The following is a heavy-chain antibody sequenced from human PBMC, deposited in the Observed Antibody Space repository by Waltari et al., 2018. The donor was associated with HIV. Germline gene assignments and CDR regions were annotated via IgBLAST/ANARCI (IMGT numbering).Heavy chain of an antibody. CDR1: GYPFTNYD. Sequence: QGQLVQSGAEVKQSGASVRISCKASGYPFTNYDINWLRQATGQGLEWSGWMTPSTGNAGYAHKSQGRVTMTRDIPINTAYMELSGLTSHDTAVYYCSTSRPGAMFGDAWGQGTLVTVSS. V-gene: IGHV1-8*01. CDR3: STSRPGAMFGDA. D-gene: IGHD3-3*01. J-gene: IGHJ5*02. CDR2: MTPSTGNA.